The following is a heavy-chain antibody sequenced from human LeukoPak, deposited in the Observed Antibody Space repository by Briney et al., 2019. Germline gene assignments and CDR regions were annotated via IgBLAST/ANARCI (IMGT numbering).Heavy chain of an antibody. CDR3: ARGEYCSGGSCYSAAFDI. Sequence: PGGSLRLSCAASGFTFSTYWMYWVRQAPGKGLVWVSRINTDGRNTGYADSVKGRFTISRDNAKNTLYLQMNSLRAEDTAVYYCARGEYCSGGSCYSAAFDIWGQGTMVTVSS. D-gene: IGHD2-15*01. J-gene: IGHJ3*02. CDR1: GFTFSTYW. V-gene: IGHV3-74*01. CDR2: INTDGRNT.